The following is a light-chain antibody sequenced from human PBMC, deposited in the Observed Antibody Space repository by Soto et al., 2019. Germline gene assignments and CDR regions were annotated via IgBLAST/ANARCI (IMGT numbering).Light chain of an antibody. J-gene: IGKJ1*01. CDR2: GAS. CDR1: QSVSSD. CDR3: QQYNNWPRT. Sequence: EIVMTQSTATLSVSPGERATLSCRASQSVSSDLAWYHQKPGQAPRLLIYGASTRATGIPARFSGSGSGTEFTLTINSLQSEDFAVYYCQQYNNWPRTFGQGTKVDI. V-gene: IGKV3-15*01.